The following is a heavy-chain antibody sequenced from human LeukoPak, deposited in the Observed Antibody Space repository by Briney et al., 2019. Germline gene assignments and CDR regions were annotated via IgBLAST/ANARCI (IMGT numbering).Heavy chain of an antibody. Sequence: GGSLRLSCAASGFTFSSYSMNWVRQAPGKGLEWVSSISSSSSYLYYADSVKGRFTISRDNAKNSLYLQMNSLRAEDTAVYYCAREGYSSSGVYYGMDVWGQGTTVTVSS. CDR1: GFTFSSYS. V-gene: IGHV3-21*01. CDR3: AREGYSSSGVYYGMDV. J-gene: IGHJ6*02. CDR2: ISSSSSYL. D-gene: IGHD6-6*01.